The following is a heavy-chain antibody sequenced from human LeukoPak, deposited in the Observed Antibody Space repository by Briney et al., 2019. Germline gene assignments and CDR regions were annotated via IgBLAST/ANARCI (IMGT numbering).Heavy chain of an antibody. CDR3: ARDPSSGSYYVGFFYYYYMDV. CDR1: GFTFSSYS. D-gene: IGHD1-26*01. Sequence: PGGSLRLSCAASGFTFSSYSMNWVRQAPGKGLEWVSSISSSSSYIYYADSVKGRFTISRDNATNSLYLQMNSLRAEDTAVYYCARDPSSGSYYVGFFYYYYMDVWGKGTTVTVSS. V-gene: IGHV3-21*01. CDR2: ISSSSSYI. J-gene: IGHJ6*03.